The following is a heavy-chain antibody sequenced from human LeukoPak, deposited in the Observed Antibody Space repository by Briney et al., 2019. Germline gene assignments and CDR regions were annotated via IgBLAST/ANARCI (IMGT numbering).Heavy chain of an antibody. D-gene: IGHD3-16*01. V-gene: IGHV3-48*03. CDR2: ISGSGSPI. CDR1: GFSFNTFE. J-gene: IGHJ4*02. Sequence: GSLRLPCLAPGFSFNTFEPKRVRPNSRKGPEWISFISGSGSPIYYADSVKGRFTISRDNAKTSLYLQMNSLRAEDTAVYYCVPGGLRYFDYWGQGTLVTVSS. CDR3: VPGGLRYFDY.